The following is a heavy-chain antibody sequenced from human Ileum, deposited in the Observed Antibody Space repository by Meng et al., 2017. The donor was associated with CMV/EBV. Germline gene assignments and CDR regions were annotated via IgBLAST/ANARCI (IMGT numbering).Heavy chain of an antibody. CDR3: ARDYCGGECDAFDI. Sequence: GESLKISCVASGFSFSNYWMSWVRQAPGKGLEWVALLTYDGNNKYYADSVKDRFTISRDSPKNTLYLQINSLRPEDTAVYYCARDYCGGECDAFDIWGQGTMVTISS. D-gene: IGHD2-21*01. V-gene: IGHV3-30-3*01. J-gene: IGHJ3*02. CDR2: LTYDGNNK. CDR1: GFSFSNYW.